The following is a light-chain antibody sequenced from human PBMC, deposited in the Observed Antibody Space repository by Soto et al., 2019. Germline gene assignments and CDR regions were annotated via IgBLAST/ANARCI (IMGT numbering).Light chain of an antibody. CDR2: DVS. J-gene: IGLJ1*01. V-gene: IGLV2-14*03. CDR1: SGDVGGYNY. Sequence: SVLTQPASVSGSPGQSITISCTGTSGDVGGYNYVSWYQQHPGKAPKLMIYDVSNRPSGVSNRFSGSKSGNTASLTISGLQAEDEADYYCSSYTSSSTSVFGTGTKVTVL. CDR3: SSYTSSSTSV.